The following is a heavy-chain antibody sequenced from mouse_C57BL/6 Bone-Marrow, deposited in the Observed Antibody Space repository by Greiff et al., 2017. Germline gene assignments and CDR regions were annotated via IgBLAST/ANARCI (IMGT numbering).Heavy chain of an antibody. CDR1: GFNIKDDY. J-gene: IGHJ3*01. V-gene: IGHV14-4*01. CDR3: TLNGDWFAY. Sequence: EVQLQQSGAELVRPGASVKLSCTASGFNIKDDYMHWVKQRPEQGLEWIGWIDPENGDTEYASKFQGKATITADTSSNTAYLQLSSLTSDDTAVYYCTLNGDWFAYWGQGTLVTVSA. CDR2: IDPENGDT.